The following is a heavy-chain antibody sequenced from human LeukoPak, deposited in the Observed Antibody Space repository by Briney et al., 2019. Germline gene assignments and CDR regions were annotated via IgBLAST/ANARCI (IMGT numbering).Heavy chain of an antibody. D-gene: IGHD1-26*01. V-gene: IGHV4-39*01. CDR1: GGSISSSSYY. Sequence: TPSETLSLTCTVSGGSISSSSYYWGWIRQPPGKGLEWIGSIYYSGSTYYNPSLKSRVTISVDTSKNQFSLKLSSVTAADTAVYYCARSSWYSGYMWGQGTLVTVSS. CDR2: IYYSGST. J-gene: IGHJ4*02. CDR3: ARSSWYSGYM.